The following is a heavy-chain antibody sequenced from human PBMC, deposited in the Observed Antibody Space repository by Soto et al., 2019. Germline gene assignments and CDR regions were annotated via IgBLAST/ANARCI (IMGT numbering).Heavy chain of an antibody. CDR2: IYYSGST. CDR3: ARGYCSGGSCYRWTHAFDI. D-gene: IGHD2-15*01. V-gene: IGHV4-59*01. J-gene: IGHJ3*02. Sequence: SETLSLTCTVSGGSISSYYWSWIRQPPGKGLEWIGYIYYSGSTNYNPSLKSRVTISVDTSKNQFSLKLSSVTAADTAVYYCARGYCSGGSCYRWTHAFDIWGQGTMVTVS. CDR1: GGSISSYY.